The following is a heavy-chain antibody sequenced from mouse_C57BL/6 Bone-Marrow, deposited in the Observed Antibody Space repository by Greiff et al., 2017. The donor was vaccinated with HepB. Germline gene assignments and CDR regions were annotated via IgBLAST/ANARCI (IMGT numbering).Heavy chain of an antibody. Sequence: QVQLQQPGAELVKPGASVKLSCKASGYTFTSYWMQWVKQRPGQGLEWIGEIDTSDSYTNYTQTFKGKDTLTVDTSSSTAYLQLSSLTSEDSAVYYCAREGYGYDVNFDYWGQGTTLTVSS. V-gene: IGHV1-50*01. CDR1: GYTFTSYW. CDR3: AREGYGYDVNFDY. J-gene: IGHJ2*01. D-gene: IGHD2-2*01. CDR2: IDTSDSYT.